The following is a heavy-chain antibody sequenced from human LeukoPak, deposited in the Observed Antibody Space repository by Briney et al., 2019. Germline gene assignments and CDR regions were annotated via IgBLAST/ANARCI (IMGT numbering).Heavy chain of an antibody. D-gene: IGHD6-6*01. Sequence: SETLSLTCAVYGGSFSGYYWSWIRQPPGKGLEWIGEINHSGSTNYNPSLKSRVTISVDTSKNQFSLKLSSVTAADTAVYYCATEYSSSWGQGTLVTVSS. CDR3: ATEYSSS. V-gene: IGHV4-34*01. CDR1: GGSFSGYY. J-gene: IGHJ5*02. CDR2: INHSGST.